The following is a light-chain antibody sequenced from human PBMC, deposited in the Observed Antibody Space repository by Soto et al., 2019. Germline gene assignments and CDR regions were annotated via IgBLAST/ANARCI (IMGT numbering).Light chain of an antibody. V-gene: IGKV2-30*01. J-gene: IGKJ1*01. CDR3: MQGTHWPRLNWT. Sequence: DVVMTQSPLSLPVTLGQPASISCRSSQSLVYSDGNTYLNWFQQRPGQSPRRLIYKVSNRDSGVPDRFGGSGSGTDFTLKISRVEAEDVGVYYCMQGTHWPRLNWTFGQGTKVEIK. CDR2: KVS. CDR1: QSLVYSDGNTY.